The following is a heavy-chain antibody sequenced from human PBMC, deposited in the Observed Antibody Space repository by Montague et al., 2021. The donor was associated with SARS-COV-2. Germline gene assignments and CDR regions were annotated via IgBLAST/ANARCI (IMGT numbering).Heavy chain of an antibody. CDR3: ERDSGKLSGGAWQALEF. CDR1: GFIFSGYA. Sequence: SLRLSCAASGFIFSGYAMNWVRQAPGKGLEWVAVISYAIKYTYYGEAVKGRFTISRDNSKNTLYLQMNSLRAEDTAVYYCERDSGKLSGGAWQALEFWGQGTLVTVSS. CDR2: ISYAIKYT. D-gene: IGHD3-10*01. V-gene: IGHV3-30*04. J-gene: IGHJ4*02.